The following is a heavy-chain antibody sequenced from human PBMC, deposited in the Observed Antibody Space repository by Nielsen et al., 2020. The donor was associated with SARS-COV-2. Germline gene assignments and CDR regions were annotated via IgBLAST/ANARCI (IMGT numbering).Heavy chain of an antibody. CDR2: VSGDVAHTT. J-gene: IGHJ4*02. D-gene: IGHD5-12*01. V-gene: IGHV3-23*01. CDR3: ARDGRIGYGVYLDY. CDR1: GFTFDDYA. Sequence: GGSLRLSCAASGFTFDDYAMHWVRQAPGKGLEWVSAVSGDVAHTTYYADSVKGRFTISRDNSKNTLYLQMNGLRAEDTAIYYCARDGRIGYGVYLDYWGQGTLVTVSS.